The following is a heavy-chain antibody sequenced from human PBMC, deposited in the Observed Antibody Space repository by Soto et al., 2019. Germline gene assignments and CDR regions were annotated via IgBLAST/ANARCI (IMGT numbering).Heavy chain of an antibody. CDR2: INHSGST. CDR1: GGSFSGYY. V-gene: IGHV4-34*01. J-gene: IGHJ2*01. Sequence: SETLSLTCAVYGGSFSGYYWSWIRQPPGKGLEWIGEINHSGSTNYNPSLKSRVTISVDTSKNQFSLKLSSVTAADTAVYYCARHGGYYDSSGYPGFDLWGRGTLVPVSS. D-gene: IGHD3-22*01. CDR3: ARHGGYYDSSGYPGFDL.